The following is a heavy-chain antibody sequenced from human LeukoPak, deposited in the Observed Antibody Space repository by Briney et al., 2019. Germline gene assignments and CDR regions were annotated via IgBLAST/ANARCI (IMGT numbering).Heavy chain of an antibody. J-gene: IGHJ3*02. V-gene: IGHV1-18*01. CDR2: ISAYNGNT. D-gene: IGHD2-2*01. CDR1: GYTFTSYG. Sequence: ASVKVSCKASGYTFTSYGISWVRQAPGLGLEWMGWISAYNGNTNYAQKLQGRVTMTTDTSTSTAYMELRSLRSDDTAVYYCARDLRVVPAAPTPQDAFDIWGQGTMVTVSS. CDR3: ARDLRVVPAAPTPQDAFDI.